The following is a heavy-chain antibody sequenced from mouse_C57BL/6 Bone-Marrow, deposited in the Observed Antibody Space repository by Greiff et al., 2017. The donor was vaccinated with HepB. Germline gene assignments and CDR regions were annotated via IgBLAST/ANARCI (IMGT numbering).Heavy chain of an antibody. CDR2: ISYDGSN. V-gene: IGHV3-6*01. Sequence: VQLKESGPGLVKPSQSLSLTCSVTGYSITSGYYWNWIRQFPGNKLEWMGYISYDGSNNYNPSLKNRISITRDTSKNQFFLKLNSVTTEDTATYYCARTLYGYGFAYWGQGTLVTVSA. J-gene: IGHJ3*01. CDR1: GYSITSGYY. D-gene: IGHD2-2*01. CDR3: ARTLYGYGFAY.